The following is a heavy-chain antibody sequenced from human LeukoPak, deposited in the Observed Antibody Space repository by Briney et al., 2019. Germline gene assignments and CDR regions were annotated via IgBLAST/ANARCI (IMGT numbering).Heavy chain of an antibody. Sequence: PSETLSLTCTVSLGSISSYYWSWIRQPPGKGLEWIGYIYYSGSTKYKPSLKSRATISVHTSKNQFALKLSSVTSADTAVYYGASASLNIYAFDIWGQGTMVTVSS. D-gene: IGHD2/OR15-2a*01. CDR1: LGSISSYY. CDR3: ASASLNIYAFDI. V-gene: IGHV4-59*01. CDR2: IYYSGST. J-gene: IGHJ3*02.